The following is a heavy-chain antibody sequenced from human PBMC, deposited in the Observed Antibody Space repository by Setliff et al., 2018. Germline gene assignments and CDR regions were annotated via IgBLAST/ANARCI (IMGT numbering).Heavy chain of an antibody. Sequence: GESLKISCKGSGYNFTTYWIGWVRQMPGEGLEWMGIIYPGDSDARYSPSFQGQVTISADKSINTVYLQWSSLKASDTAMYYCAREHVSGHSEYWGQGTLVTVSS. J-gene: IGHJ4*02. CDR3: AREHVSGHSEY. CDR2: IYPGDSDA. CDR1: GYNFTTYW. D-gene: IGHD1-26*01. V-gene: IGHV5-51*01.